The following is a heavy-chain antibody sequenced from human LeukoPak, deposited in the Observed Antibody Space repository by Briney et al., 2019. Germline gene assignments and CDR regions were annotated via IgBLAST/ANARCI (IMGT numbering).Heavy chain of an antibody. Sequence: SETLSLTCAVYGGSFSGYYWSWIRQPPGKGLEWIGEINHSGSTNYNPSLKSRVTISVDTSKNQFSLKLSSVTAADTAVYYCAKDYYASGSPRWGQGTLVTVSS. CDR2: INHSGST. CDR3: AKDYYASGSPR. J-gene: IGHJ4*02. V-gene: IGHV4-34*01. CDR1: GGSFSGYY. D-gene: IGHD3-10*01.